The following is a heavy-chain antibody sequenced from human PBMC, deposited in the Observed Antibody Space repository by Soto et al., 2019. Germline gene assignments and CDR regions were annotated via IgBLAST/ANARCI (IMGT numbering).Heavy chain of an antibody. Sequence: EVQLVESGGGLVKPGGSLRLSCAASGFTFSNAWMSWVRQAPGKGLEWVGRIKSKTDGGTTDYAAPVKGRFTISRDDSKNTLYLQMNSLKAVDAAVYYCTTDRRPDAFDIWGQGTMVTVSS. CDR2: IKSKTDGGTT. CDR3: TTDRRPDAFDI. D-gene: IGHD6-6*01. V-gene: IGHV3-15*01. J-gene: IGHJ3*02. CDR1: GFTFSNAW.